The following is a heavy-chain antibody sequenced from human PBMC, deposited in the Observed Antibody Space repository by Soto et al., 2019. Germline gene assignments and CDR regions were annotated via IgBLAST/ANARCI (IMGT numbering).Heavy chain of an antibody. CDR1: GFTFSSYA. CDR3: ARDYGYCNNGVCYTDYYGMDV. CDR2: ISYDGSNK. V-gene: IGHV3-30-3*01. Sequence: GGSLRLSCAASGFTFSSYAMHWVRQAPGKGLEWVAVISYDGSNKYYADSVKGRFTISRDNSKNTLYLQMNSLRAEDTAVYYCARDYGYCNNGVCYTDYYGMDVWGQGTTVTVSS. J-gene: IGHJ6*02. D-gene: IGHD2-8*01.